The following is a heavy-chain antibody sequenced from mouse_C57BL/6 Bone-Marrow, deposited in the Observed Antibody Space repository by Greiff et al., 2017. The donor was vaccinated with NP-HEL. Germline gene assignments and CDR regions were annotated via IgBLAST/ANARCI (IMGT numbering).Heavy chain of an antibody. CDR3: ARHPQTAQAPFAY. D-gene: IGHD3-2*02. J-gene: IGHJ3*01. V-gene: IGHV5-6*01. CDR1: GFTFSSYG. CDR2: ISSGGSYT. Sequence: EVMLVESGGDLVKPGGSLKLSCAASGFTFSSYGMSWVRQTPDKRLEWVATISSGGSYTYYPDSVKGRFTISRDNAKNTLYLQMSSLKSEDTAMYYCARHPQTAQAPFAYWGQGTLVTVSA.